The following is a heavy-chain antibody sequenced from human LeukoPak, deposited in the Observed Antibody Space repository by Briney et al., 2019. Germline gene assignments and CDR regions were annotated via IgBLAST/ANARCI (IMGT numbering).Heavy chain of an antibody. CDR2: IYHSGST. CDR1: GGSISAYY. V-gene: IGHV4-59*01. CDR3: ARGGGCGSPIGY. J-gene: IGHJ4*02. D-gene: IGHD6-19*01. Sequence: SETLSLTCTLSGGSISAYYRSWSRQTPGKGLEWIGYIYHSGSTNYNPSLKSRVTISVDTSKNQFSLKLSSVTAADTAVYYCARGGGCGSPIGYWGQGALVTVSS.